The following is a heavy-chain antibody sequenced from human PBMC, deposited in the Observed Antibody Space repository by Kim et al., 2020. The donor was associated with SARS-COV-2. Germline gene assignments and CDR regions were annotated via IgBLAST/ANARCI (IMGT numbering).Heavy chain of an antibody. CDR3: ARAPDYYDSSGRYWYFDL. J-gene: IGHJ2*01. Sequence: SETLSLTCTVSGGSISSYYWSWIRQPPGKGLEWIGYIYYSGSTNYNPSLKSRVTISVDTSKNQFSLKLSSVTAADTAVYYCARAPDYYDSSGRYWYFDLWGRGTLVTVSS. CDR2: IYYSGST. CDR1: GGSISSYY. D-gene: IGHD3-22*01. V-gene: IGHV4-59*01.